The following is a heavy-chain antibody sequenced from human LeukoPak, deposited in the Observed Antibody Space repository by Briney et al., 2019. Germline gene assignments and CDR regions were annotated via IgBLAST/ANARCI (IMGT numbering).Heavy chain of an antibody. CDR2: ISYDGSNK. Sequence: PGRSLRLSCAASGFTFSSYAMHWVRQAPGKGLEWVAVISYDGSNKYYADSVKGRFTISRDNSKNTLYLQMNSLRAEDTAVYYCARDRRPTVTTEGLHYWGQGTLVTVSS. J-gene: IGHJ4*02. CDR1: GFTFSSYA. D-gene: IGHD4-17*01. CDR3: ARDRRPTVTTEGLHY. V-gene: IGHV3-30-3*01.